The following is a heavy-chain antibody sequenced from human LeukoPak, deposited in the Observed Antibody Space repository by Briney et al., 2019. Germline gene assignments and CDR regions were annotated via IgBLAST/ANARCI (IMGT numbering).Heavy chain of an antibody. Sequence: GGSLRLSCAASGFTFSSYSMNWVRQAPGKGLEWVSPISSSSSYIYYADSVKGRFTISRDNAKNSLYLQMNSLRAEDTAVYYCVKDPPPRYSGSPPAYWGQGTLVTVSS. CDR2: ISSSSSYI. CDR3: VKDPPPRYSGSPPAY. D-gene: IGHD1-26*01. J-gene: IGHJ4*02. CDR1: GFTFSSYS. V-gene: IGHV3-21*01.